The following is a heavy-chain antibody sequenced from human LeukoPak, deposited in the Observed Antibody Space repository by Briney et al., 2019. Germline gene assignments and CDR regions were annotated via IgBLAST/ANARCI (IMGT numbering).Heavy chain of an antibody. V-gene: IGHV3-23*01. CDR3: AQDRQQQMAFGEYFQY. D-gene: IGHD6-13*01. Sequence: GGSLRLSCAASGFTFSSYAMTWVRQAPGKGLEWVSVISGSGGNTYYADSVKGRFTISRDNSENTLYLQMSSLRVEDTAVYYCAQDRQQQMAFGEYFQYWGQGTLVTVPS. CDR2: ISGSGGNT. J-gene: IGHJ1*01. CDR1: GFTFSSYA.